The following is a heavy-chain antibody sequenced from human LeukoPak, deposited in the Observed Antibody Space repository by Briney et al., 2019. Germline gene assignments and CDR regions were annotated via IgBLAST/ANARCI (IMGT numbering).Heavy chain of an antibody. CDR3: ARDTSSSWYAY. CDR1: GYTFTSYY. D-gene: IGHD6-13*01. CDR2: INPSGGST. Sequence: AASVKVSCKASGYTFTSYYMHWVRQAPGQGLEWMGIINPSGGSTSYAQKFQGRATMTTQTSTPTVYMELRSLRSEDTAVYYCARDTSSSWYAYWGQGTLVTVSS. V-gene: IGHV1-46*01. J-gene: IGHJ4*02.